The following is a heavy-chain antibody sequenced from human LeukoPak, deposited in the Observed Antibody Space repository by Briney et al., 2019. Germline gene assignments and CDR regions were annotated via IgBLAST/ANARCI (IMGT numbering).Heavy chain of an antibody. V-gene: IGHV3-21*01. CDR2: ISSNSSYI. Sequence: PGGSLRLSCAASGFTFSSYSMNWVRQAPGKGLEWVSSISSNSSYIYYADSVKGRFTISRDNAKNSLYLQMNSLRAEDTAVYYCARAPEYYYDSSGYYEFDYWGQGTLVTVSS. D-gene: IGHD3-22*01. J-gene: IGHJ4*02. CDR3: ARAPEYYYDSSGYYEFDY. CDR1: GFTFSSYS.